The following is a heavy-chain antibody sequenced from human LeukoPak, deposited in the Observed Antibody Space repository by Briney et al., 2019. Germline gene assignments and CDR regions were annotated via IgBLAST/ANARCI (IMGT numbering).Heavy chain of an antibody. V-gene: IGHV4-39*07. CDR1: GGSIRSSSFF. CDR2: ISHSGST. J-gene: IGHJ4*02. CDR3: ARVFYYDSGGSYFGYFDN. Sequence: SETLSLTCAVSGGSIRSSSFFWGWIRQPPGKGLEWIGSISHSGSTHYSPTLKNRVIISVDTSKNQFSLNLSSVIAADTAVYYCARVFYYDSGGSYFGYFDNWGQGTLVTVSS. D-gene: IGHD3-22*01.